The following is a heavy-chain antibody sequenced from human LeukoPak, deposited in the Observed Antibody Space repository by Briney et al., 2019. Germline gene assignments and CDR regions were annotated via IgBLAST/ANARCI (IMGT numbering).Heavy chain of an antibody. CDR3: ARAVYYYDSSGYVFDY. V-gene: IGHV1-2*02. D-gene: IGHD3-22*01. Sequence: ASVKVSCKASGYTFTGYYMHWVRQAPGQGLEWMGWINPNSGGTNYAQKFQGRVTMTRDTSISTAYMELSRLRSDDTAVYYCARAVYYYDSSGYVFDYWGQGTLVTVSS. CDR1: GYTFTGYY. CDR2: INPNSGGT. J-gene: IGHJ4*02.